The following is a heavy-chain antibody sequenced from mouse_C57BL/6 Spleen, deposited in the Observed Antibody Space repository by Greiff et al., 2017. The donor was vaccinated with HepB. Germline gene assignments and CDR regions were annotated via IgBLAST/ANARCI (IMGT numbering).Heavy chain of an antibody. CDR3: ARYGKGAMDY. V-gene: IGHV7-3*01. Sequence: EVKLQESGGGLVQPGGSLSLSCAASGFTFTDYYMSWVRQPPGKALEWLGFIRNKANGYTTEYSASVKGRFTISRDNSQSILYLQMNALRAEDSATYYCARYGKGAMDYWGQGTSVTVSS. CDR2: IRNKANGYTT. J-gene: IGHJ4*01. D-gene: IGHD2-1*01. CDR1: GFTFTDYY.